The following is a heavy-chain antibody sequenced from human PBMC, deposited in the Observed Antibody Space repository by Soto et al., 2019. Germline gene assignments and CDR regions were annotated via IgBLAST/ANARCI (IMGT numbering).Heavy chain of an antibody. V-gene: IGHV3-30-3*01. D-gene: IGHD3-10*01. CDR1: GFTFSSYA. CDR3: ARDPMGRYYGSGSYYFDY. CDR2: ISYDGSNK. Sequence: QVQLVESGGGVVQPGRSLRLSCAASGFTFSSYAMRWVRQAPGKGLEWVAVISYDGSNKYYADSVKGRFTISRDNSKNTLYLQMNSLRAEDTAVYYCARDPMGRYYGSGSYYFDYWGQGTLVTVS. J-gene: IGHJ4*02.